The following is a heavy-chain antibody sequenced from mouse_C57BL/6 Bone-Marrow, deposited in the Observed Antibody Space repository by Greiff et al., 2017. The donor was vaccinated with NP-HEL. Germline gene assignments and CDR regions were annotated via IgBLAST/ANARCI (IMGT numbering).Heavy chain of an antibody. V-gene: IGHV3-6*01. CDR2: ISYDGSN. CDR1: GYSITSGYY. J-gene: IGHJ3*01. Sequence: LQESGPGLVKPSQSLSLTCSVTGYSITSGYYWNWIRQFPGNKLEWMGYISYDGSNNYNPSLKNRISITRDTSKHHFFLTLNSVTTENTPTYYCAGDRGYYYYGSRPWFAYWGQGTLVTVSA. CDR3: AGDRGYYYYGSRPWFAY. D-gene: IGHD1-1*01.